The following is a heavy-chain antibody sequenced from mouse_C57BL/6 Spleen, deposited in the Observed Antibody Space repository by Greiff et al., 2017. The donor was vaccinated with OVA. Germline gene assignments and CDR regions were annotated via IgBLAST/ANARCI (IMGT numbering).Heavy chain of an antibody. CDR2: IYPGSGNT. D-gene: IGHD3-2*02. CDR3: ARFPAQAAWFAY. J-gene: IGHJ3*01. Sequence: QVQLQQSGAELVRPGASVKLSCKASGYTFTDYYINWVKQRPGQGLEWIARIYPGSGNTYYNEKFKGKATLTAEKSSSTAYMQLSSLTSEDSAVYFCARFPAQAAWFAYWGQGTLVTVSA. CDR1: GYTFTDYY. V-gene: IGHV1-76*01.